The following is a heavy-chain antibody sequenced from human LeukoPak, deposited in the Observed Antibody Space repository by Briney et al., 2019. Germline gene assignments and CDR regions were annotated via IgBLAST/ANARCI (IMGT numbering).Heavy chain of an antibody. J-gene: IGHJ5*02. D-gene: IGHD5-24*01. Sequence: PSQTLSLTCTVSGGSISSGGYYWSWIRQHPGKGLEWIGYIYYSGSTYYNPSLKSRVTISVDTSKNQFSLKLSSVTAADTAVYYCARGMATVYNWFDPWGQGTLVTVSS. CDR2: IYYSGST. CDR1: GGSISSGGYY. CDR3: ARGMATVYNWFDP. V-gene: IGHV4-31*03.